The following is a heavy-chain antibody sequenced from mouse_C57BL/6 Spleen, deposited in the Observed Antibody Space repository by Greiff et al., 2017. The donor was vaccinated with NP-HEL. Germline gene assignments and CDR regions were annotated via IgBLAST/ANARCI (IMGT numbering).Heavy chain of an antibody. J-gene: IGHJ3*01. CDR1: GYAFTNYL. V-gene: IGHV1-54*01. CDR2: INPGSGGT. CDR3: ARGEGH. Sequence: QVQLKESGAELVRPGTSVKVSCKASGYAFTNYLIEWVKQRPGQGLEWIGVINPGSGGTNYNGKFKGKATLTADKSSSTAYMQLSSLTSEDSAVYFCARGEGHWGQGTLVTVSA.